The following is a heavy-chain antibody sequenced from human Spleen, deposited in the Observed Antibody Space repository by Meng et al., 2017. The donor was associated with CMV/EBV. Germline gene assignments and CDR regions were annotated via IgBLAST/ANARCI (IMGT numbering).Heavy chain of an antibody. CDR2: INPNSGGT. D-gene: IGHD6-19*01. CDR1: RYTFTGYY. CDR3: AREPKQWLVQSDY. Sequence: QGQIGQSWSEATNPGASVKVPCNASRYTFTGYYMHWVRQAPGQGLEWMGWINPNSGGTNYAQKFQGRVTMTRDTSISTAYMELSRLRSDDTAVYYCAREPKQWLVQSDYWGQGTLVTVSS. J-gene: IGHJ4*02. V-gene: IGHV1-2*02.